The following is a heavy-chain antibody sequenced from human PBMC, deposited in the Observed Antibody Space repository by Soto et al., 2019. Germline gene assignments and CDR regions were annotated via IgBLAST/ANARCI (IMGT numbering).Heavy chain of an antibody. CDR2: LVVGSGNT. CDR1: GFMFTSSS. CDR3: GRGVRAGIDH. D-gene: IGHD6-13*01. V-gene: IGHV1-58*01. J-gene: IGHJ4*02. Sequence: SVKVSCKTSGFMFTSSSVQWVRQARGQRLEWIGWLVVGSGNTHYAQHFQERVTLTRDMSTGTAYMELRSLRYEDTAVYYCGRGVRAGIDHWGQGTLVTVSS.